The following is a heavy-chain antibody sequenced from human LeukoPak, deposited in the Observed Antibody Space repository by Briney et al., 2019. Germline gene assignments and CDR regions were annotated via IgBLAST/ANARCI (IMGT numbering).Heavy chain of an antibody. CDR3: AKDPIHSTVPKAEYFQH. CDR2: ISGSGGST. Sequence: GGSLRLSCAASGFTFSSYGMSWVRQAPGKGLEWVSAISGSGGSTYYADSVKGRFTISRDNSKNTLYLQMNSLRAEDTAVYYCAKDPIHSTVPKAEYFQHWGQGTLVTVSS. D-gene: IGHD4-17*01. V-gene: IGHV3-23*01. CDR1: GFTFSSYG. J-gene: IGHJ1*01.